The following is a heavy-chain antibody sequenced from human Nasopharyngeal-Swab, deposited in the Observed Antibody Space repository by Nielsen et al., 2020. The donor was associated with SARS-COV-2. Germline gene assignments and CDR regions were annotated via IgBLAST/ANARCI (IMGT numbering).Heavy chain of an antibody. CDR2: ISSNSRYI. J-gene: IGHJ6*02. CDR1: GFTFSRYS. V-gene: IGHV3-21*01. Sequence: GGLRLSCAASGFTFSRYSMNWVRQSPGKGLEWVSSISSNSRYIYYADSVKGRFTISRDNAKNSLYLQINSLRAEDTAVYYCARDGPELWSYYYYYGMDVWGQGTTVTVSS. D-gene: IGHD5-18*01. CDR3: ARDGPELWSYYYYYGMDV.